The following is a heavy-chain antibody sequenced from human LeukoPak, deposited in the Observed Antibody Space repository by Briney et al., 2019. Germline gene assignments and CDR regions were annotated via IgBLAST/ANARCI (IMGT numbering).Heavy chain of an antibody. J-gene: IGHJ4*02. V-gene: IGHV4-39*07. D-gene: IGHD3-16*01. Sequence: SETLSLTCTVSGGSISSSSYYWGWIRQPPGKGLEWIGSIYYSGSTYYNPSLKSRVTVSVDTSKNQFSLKLSSVTAADTAVYYCARAGGFFSPFGYWGQGILVTVSS. CDR3: ARAGGFFSPFGY. CDR2: IYYSGST. CDR1: GGSISSSSYY.